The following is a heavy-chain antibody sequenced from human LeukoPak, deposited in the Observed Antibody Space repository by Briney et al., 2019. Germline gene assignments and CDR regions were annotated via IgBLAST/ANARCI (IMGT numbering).Heavy chain of an antibody. Sequence: ERSLRLSCAASGFTFSSYAMHWVRQAPGKGLVWVSHINSDGSWTSYADSVKGRFTISKDNAKNTVYLQMNNLRAEDTAVYYCVSFYETYWGRGTLVTVSS. CDR3: VSFYETY. CDR1: GFTFSSYA. CDR2: INSDGSWT. J-gene: IGHJ4*02. V-gene: IGHV3-74*01. D-gene: IGHD2-2*01.